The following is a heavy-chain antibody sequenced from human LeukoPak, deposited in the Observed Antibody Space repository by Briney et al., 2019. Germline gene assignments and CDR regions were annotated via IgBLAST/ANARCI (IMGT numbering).Heavy chain of an antibody. J-gene: IGHJ4*02. V-gene: IGHV7-4-1*02. D-gene: IGHD6-13*01. CDR1: GGTFSSYA. Sequence: SVKVSCKASGGTFSSYAISWVRQAPGQGPEWMGWINTNTGNPTYAQGFTGRFVFSLDTSVSTAYLQISSLKAEDTAVYYCATSPGIAAPSGYYFDHWGQGTLVTVSS. CDR3: ATSPGIAAPSGYYFDH. CDR2: INTNTGNP.